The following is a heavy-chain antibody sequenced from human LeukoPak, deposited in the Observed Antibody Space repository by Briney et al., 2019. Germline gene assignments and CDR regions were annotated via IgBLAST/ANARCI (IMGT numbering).Heavy chain of an antibody. Sequence: ASVKVSCKASGYTFTGYYMHWVRQAPGQGLEWMGIINPSGGSTSYAQKFQGRVTMTRDTSTSTVYMELSSLRSEDTAVYYCARTPPVVPAAMGFDPWGQGTLVTVSS. J-gene: IGHJ5*02. V-gene: IGHV1-46*01. CDR1: GYTFTGYY. CDR3: ARTPPVVPAAMGFDP. D-gene: IGHD2-2*01. CDR2: INPSGGST.